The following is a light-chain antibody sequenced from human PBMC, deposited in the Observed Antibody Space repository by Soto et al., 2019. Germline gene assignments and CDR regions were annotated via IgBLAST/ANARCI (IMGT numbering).Light chain of an antibody. J-gene: IGLJ1*01. Sequence: QSVLTQPASVCGSPGQSITISCNETSSDVGGYNYVSWYQQHPGKAPKLMIYHVSNRPSGVSNRFSGSKSGNTASLTISGLHAEDEADYYCSSYASSSTLYVFGAGTKLTVL. CDR2: HVS. V-gene: IGLV2-14*03. CDR3: SSYASSSTLYV. CDR1: SSDVGGYNY.